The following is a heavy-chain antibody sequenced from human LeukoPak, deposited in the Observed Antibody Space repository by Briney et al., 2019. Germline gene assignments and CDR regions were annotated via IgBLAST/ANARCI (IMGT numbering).Heavy chain of an antibody. J-gene: IGHJ4*02. CDR1: GDSISSDY. Sequence: SETLSLTCTVSGDSISSDYWSWVRQPPGKGLEWIGYIYYSGSTSYNPSLKSRLTISVGRSKSQFSLNLSSVTAADTAVYYCARQGRAPIIDYWGQGILVTVSS. CDR3: ARQGRAPIIDY. CDR2: IYYSGST. D-gene: IGHD5-24*01. V-gene: IGHV4-59*08.